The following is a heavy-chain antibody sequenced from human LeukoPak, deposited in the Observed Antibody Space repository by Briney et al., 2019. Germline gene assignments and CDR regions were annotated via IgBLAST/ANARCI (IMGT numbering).Heavy chain of an antibody. CDR3: ARVGTGTATEFDY. V-gene: IGHV3-11*04. CDR1: GFTFSDYY. D-gene: IGHD1-1*01. J-gene: IGHJ4*02. Sequence: GGSLRLSCAASGFTFSDYYMAWIRQAPGKGLEWVSYINSATSTIYYADSVKGRFTVSRDGAQNSLYLQMSSLRAEDTAVYYCARVGTGTATEFDYWGQGTLVTVSS. CDR2: INSATSTI.